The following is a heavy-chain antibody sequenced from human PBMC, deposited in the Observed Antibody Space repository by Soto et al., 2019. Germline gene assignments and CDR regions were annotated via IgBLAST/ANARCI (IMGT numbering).Heavy chain of an antibody. D-gene: IGHD3-22*01. V-gene: IGHV3-30*03. CDR1: EFTFSSYG. Sequence: QVQLVESGGGVVQPGRSLTLSCAASEFTFSSYGIHWVRQAPGKGLEWVAIISYDGNNKQYADSVKGRFTISRDNSKSTVHLKMNSLRVEDTAVYYCARDTYYHDSSGYYVFAYWGQGTLVTVSS. CDR3: ARDTYYHDSSGYYVFAY. CDR2: ISYDGNNK. J-gene: IGHJ4*02.